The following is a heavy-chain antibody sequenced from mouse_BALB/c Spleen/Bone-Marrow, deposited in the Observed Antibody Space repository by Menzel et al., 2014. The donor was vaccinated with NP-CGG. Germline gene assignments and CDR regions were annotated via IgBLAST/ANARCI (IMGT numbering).Heavy chain of an antibody. CDR1: GYSFTGYY. CDR3: ARDAMDY. Sequence: VQLKDSGPDLVKPGAPLKISCKASGYSFTGYYMYWLKQSHGKSLEWIGRVNPNNGGTTYNQKFKDKAILTVDKSSTIAYMELRSLTSEDSAVYYCARDAMDYCGQGTSVTVSS. V-gene: IGHV1-26*01. J-gene: IGHJ4*01. CDR2: VNPNNGGT.